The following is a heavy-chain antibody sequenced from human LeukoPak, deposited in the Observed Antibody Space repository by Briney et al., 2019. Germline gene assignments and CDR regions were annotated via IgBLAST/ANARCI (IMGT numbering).Heavy chain of an antibody. Sequence: PGGSLRLSCAASGFTFTSYNMAWVRQSPGKGLEWVSSISGSSSDIYYADSLKGRFTISRDNAKNSLYLQVNSLRAEDTAIYYCATLDYGGNSFNVFDIWGQGTMVTVSS. CDR2: ISGSSSDI. J-gene: IGHJ3*02. D-gene: IGHD4-23*01. CDR3: ATLDYGGNSFNVFDI. V-gene: IGHV3-21*01. CDR1: GFTFTSYN.